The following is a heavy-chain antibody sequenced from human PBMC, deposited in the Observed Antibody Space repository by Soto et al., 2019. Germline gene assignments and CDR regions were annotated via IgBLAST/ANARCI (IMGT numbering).Heavy chain of an antibody. D-gene: IGHD3-9*01. CDR1: GFSFRSYW. CDR2: ISSDGSTT. J-gene: IGHJ4*02. CDR3: AREYYGVLTGYYNDF. V-gene: IGHV3-74*01. Sequence: EVQLVESGGDLVQSGGSLGLSCAASGFSFRSYWMHWVRQAPGKGLVWVARISSDGSTTTYADSASGRFIISRDNDANILYLQMSSLWAEDTAVYYCAREYYGVLTGYYNDFWGQGTRVTVSS.